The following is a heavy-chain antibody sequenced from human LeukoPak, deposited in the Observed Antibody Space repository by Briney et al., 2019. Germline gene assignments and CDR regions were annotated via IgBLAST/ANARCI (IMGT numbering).Heavy chain of an antibody. CDR2: IYTGGST. J-gene: IGHJ3*01. CDR3: AGGAGDWNAFHL. V-gene: IGHV3-66*01. Sequence: PGGSPRLSCAASGFTVRRNYMSWVRQAPGKGLEWVSVIYTGGSTYYADSVKGRFTISRDNSNNILHLQTNSLRVEDTAVYYCAGGAGDWNAFHLWGQGTMVTVSS. CDR1: GFTVRRNY. D-gene: IGHD2-21*02.